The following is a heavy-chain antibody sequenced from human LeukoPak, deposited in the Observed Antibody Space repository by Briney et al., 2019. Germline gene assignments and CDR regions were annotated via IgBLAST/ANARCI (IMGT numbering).Heavy chain of an antibody. CDR1: GYTFTNYG. Sequence: ASVKVSCKVSGYTFTNYGISWVRQAPGQGLEWMGWISVYNGNTNYAQKFQGRVTMTADTSTSTAYMELRSLRSDDTAVYYCARDQSGSYVYWGQGTLVTDSS. D-gene: IGHD1-26*01. CDR2: ISVYNGNT. V-gene: IGHV1-18*01. CDR3: ARDQSGSYVY. J-gene: IGHJ4*02.